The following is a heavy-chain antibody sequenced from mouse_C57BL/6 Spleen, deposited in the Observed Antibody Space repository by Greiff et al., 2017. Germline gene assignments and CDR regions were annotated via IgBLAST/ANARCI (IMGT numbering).Heavy chain of an antibody. J-gene: IGHJ4*01. CDR3: AKGGNYFYYAMDY. V-gene: IGHV1-50*01. CDR1: GYTFTSYW. CDR2: IDPSDSYT. D-gene: IGHD2-1*01. Sequence: QVQLKQPGAELVKPGASVKLSCKASGYTFTSYWMQWVKQRPGQGLEWIGEIDPSDSYTNYNQKFKGKATLTVDTSSSTAYMQLSSLTSEDSAVYYCAKGGNYFYYAMDYWGQGTSVTVSS.